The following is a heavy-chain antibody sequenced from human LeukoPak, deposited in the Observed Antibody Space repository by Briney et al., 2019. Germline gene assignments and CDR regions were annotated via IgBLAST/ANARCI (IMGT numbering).Heavy chain of an antibody. J-gene: IGHJ3*02. CDR3: ARAAPYYYDSSGYSAFDS. CDR1: GFTFRSYS. D-gene: IGHD3-22*01. Sequence: GGSLRLSCAASGFTFRSYSMHWVRQAPGEGLEWVSYISSTSSTIYYADSVKGRFTISRDNAKNSLYLQMNSLRDEDTAVYYCARAAPYYYDSSGYSAFDSWGQGTMVTVSS. CDR2: ISSTSSTI. V-gene: IGHV3-48*02.